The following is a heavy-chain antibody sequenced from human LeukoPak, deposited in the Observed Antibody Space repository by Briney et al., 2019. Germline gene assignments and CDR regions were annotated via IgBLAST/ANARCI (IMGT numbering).Heavy chain of an antibody. CDR2: INWNGGST. CDR3: ARGLFGYSSGWGPSGY. D-gene: IGHD6-19*01. V-gene: IGHV3-20*04. Sequence: PGGSLRLSCAASGFTFDDYGMSWVRQAPGKGLEWVSGINWNGGSTGYADSVKGRFTISRDNAKNSLYLQMNSLRAGDTALYYCARGLFGYSSGWGPSGYWGQGTLVTVSS. CDR1: GFTFDDYG. J-gene: IGHJ4*02.